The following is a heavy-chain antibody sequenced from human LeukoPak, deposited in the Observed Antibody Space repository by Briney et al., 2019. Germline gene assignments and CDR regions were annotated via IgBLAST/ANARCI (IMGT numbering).Heavy chain of an antibody. J-gene: IGHJ4*02. CDR3: ARNSSGYLDS. Sequence: SETLSLTCTVSGGSFGASYWTWIRQPPGKGLEWIGEINHSGSTNYNPSLKSRVTISVDTSKNRFSLKLNSVTAADTAVYYCARNSSGYLDSWGQGTLVTVSS. CDR1: GGSFGASY. D-gene: IGHD3-22*01. V-gene: IGHV4-34*01. CDR2: INHSGST.